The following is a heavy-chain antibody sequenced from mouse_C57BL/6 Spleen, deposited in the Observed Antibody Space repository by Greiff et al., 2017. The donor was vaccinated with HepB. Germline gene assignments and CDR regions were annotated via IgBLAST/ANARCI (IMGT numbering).Heavy chain of an antibody. CDR3: ARTGKKNMAS. J-gene: IGHJ4*01. CDR2: INPGSGGT. Sequence: QVQLQQSGAELVRPGTSVKVSCKASGYAFTNYLIEWVKQRPGQGLEWIGVINPGSGGTNYNEKFKGKATLTADKSSSTAYMQLSSLTSEGSAVYSCARTGKKNMASWVKGPPAPFSS. V-gene: IGHV1-54*01. CDR1: GYAFTNYL.